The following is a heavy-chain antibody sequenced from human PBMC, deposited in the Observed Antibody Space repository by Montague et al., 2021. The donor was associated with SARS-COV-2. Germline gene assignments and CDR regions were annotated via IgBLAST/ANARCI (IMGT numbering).Heavy chain of an antibody. CDR1: GGSIRYSSYY. Sequence: SETLSLTCTASGGSIRYSSYYWAWVRQPPGKGLEWIGSIYDSGRTYYNPSLQSRVTIFLNTPKNQFSLRLTSVTAADTAVYYCARVHCSSNTCYVEYFYFYAMDVRGQGTTVTVSS. V-gene: IGHV4-39*01. J-gene: IGHJ6*02. CDR2: IYDSGRT. CDR3: ARVHCSSNTCYVEYFYFYAMDV. D-gene: IGHD2-2*01.